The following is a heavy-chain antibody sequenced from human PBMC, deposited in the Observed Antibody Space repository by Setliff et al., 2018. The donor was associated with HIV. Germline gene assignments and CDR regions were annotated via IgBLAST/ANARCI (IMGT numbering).Heavy chain of an antibody. CDR1: GDSLIGHW. CDR2: IHYSGTN. CDR3: ARHNCGTTACYGVVV. Sequence: SSETLSLTCSVSGDSLIGHWWWSWIRQPPGKGLEWTGNIHYSGTNHYNPSLRSRVTISVDTSKNQVSLKLRSVTAADTAVYYCARHNCGTTACYGVVVWGPGTMVTVSS. V-gene: IGHV4-59*11. D-gene: IGHD2-2*01. J-gene: IGHJ3*01.